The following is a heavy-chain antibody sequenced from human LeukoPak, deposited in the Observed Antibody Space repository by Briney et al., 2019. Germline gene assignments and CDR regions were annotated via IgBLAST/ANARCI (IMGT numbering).Heavy chain of an antibody. D-gene: IGHD3-3*01. J-gene: IGHJ4*02. CDR1: GFTFSSYG. CDR3: ARGTYYDFWSGIRFDY. CDR2: IWYDGGNK. Sequence: GSLRLSCAASGFTFSSYGMHWVRQAPGKGLEWVAVIWYDGGNKYYADSVKGRFTISRDNSKNTLYLQMNSLRAEDTAVYYCARGTYYDFWSGIRFDYWGQGTLVTVSS. V-gene: IGHV3-33*01.